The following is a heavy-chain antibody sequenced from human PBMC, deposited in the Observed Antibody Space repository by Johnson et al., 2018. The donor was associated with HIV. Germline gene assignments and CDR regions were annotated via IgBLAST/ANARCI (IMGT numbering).Heavy chain of an antibody. Sequence: VQLVESGGGVVQPGRSLRLSCAASGFTFSSYAMHWVRQAPGKGLEWVSAISGSGGSTYYADSVKGRFTISRDNSKNTLYLQMNSLRAEDTAVYYCARTRHYYEAFDIWGQGTMVTVSS. CDR3: ARTRHYYEAFDI. D-gene: IGHD3-10*01. V-gene: IGHV3-23*04. J-gene: IGHJ3*02. CDR1: GFTFSSYA. CDR2: ISGSGGST.